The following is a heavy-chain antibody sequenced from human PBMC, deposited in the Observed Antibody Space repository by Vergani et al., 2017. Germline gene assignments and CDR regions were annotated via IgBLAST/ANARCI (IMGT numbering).Heavy chain of an antibody. CDR1: GFALNRHA. J-gene: IGHJ6*03. D-gene: IGHD2/OR15-2a*01. CDR2: ISFDGTNE. Sequence: QVQLVESGGGVVQPGTSLRLSCVVSGFALNRHAMYWVRQAPGQGLEWVVGISFDGTNEYYPDLVKGRFTISRDNSQNTVNLQMKSLRVDDTAVYYCAKDLGGCNSISCSYYMDVWGKGTTVTV. V-gene: IGHV3-30*18. CDR3: AKDLGGCNSISCSYYMDV.